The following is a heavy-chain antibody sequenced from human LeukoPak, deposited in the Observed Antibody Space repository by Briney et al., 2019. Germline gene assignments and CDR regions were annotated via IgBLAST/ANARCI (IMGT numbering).Heavy chain of an antibody. CDR2: INHSGST. Sequence: SETLSLTWAVYGGSFSGYYWSWIRQPPGKGLEWIGEINHSGSTNYNPSLKSRVTISVDTSKNQFSLKLSSVTAADTAVYYCARGRFGVAAAGTPFDYWGQGTLVTVSS. J-gene: IGHJ4*02. V-gene: IGHV4-34*01. CDR3: ARGRFGVAAAGTPFDY. D-gene: IGHD6-13*01. CDR1: GGSFSGYY.